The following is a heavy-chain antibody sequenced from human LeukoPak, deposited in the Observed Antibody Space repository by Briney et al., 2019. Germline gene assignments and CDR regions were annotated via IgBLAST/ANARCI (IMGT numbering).Heavy chain of an antibody. Sequence: PSETLSLTCAVYGGSFSGYYWSWIRQPPGKGLEWIGEINHSGSTNYNPSLKSRVTISVDTSKNQFSLKLSSVTAADTAVYYCAREDYDILTGYKQNNWGQGTLVTVSP. CDR1: GGSFSGYY. CDR3: AREDYDILTGYKQNN. D-gene: IGHD3-9*01. CDR2: INHSGST. V-gene: IGHV4-34*01. J-gene: IGHJ4*02.